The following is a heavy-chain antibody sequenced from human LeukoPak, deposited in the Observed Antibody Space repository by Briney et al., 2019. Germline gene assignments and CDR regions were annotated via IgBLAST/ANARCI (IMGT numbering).Heavy chain of an antibody. CDR2: IYYSGST. Sequence: PSETLSLTCTVSGGSISSHYWSWIRQPPGKGLEWIGYIYYSGSTNYNPSLKSRVTISVDTSKNQFSLKLSSVTAADTAVYYCARGGDYYDSSGHSNWFDPWGQGTLVTVSS. V-gene: IGHV4-59*11. J-gene: IGHJ5*02. CDR3: ARGGDYYDSSGHSNWFDP. CDR1: GGSISSHY. D-gene: IGHD3-22*01.